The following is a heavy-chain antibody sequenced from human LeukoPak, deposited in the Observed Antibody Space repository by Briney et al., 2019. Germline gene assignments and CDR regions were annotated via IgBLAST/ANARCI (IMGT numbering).Heavy chain of an antibody. V-gene: IGHV4-39*01. CDR2: IYYSGST. D-gene: IGHD5-18*01. J-gene: IGHJ4*02. Sequence: SETLSLTCTVSGGSISSSSYYWGWLRQPPGTGLEWIGSIYYSGSTYYNPSLKSRVTISVDTSKNQFSLKLSSVTAADTAVYYCARRFRGYSFDYWGQGTLVTVSS. CDR3: ARRFRGYSFDY. CDR1: GGSISSSSYY.